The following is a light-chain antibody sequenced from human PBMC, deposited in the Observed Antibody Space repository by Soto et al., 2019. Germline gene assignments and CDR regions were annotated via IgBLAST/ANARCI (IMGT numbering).Light chain of an antibody. CDR2: DAS. CDR3: QQRSNLIT. CDR1: QSVSVY. V-gene: IGKV3-11*01. Sequence: EIVLTQSPATLSVSPGERATLSCRASQSVSVYLDWYQQKSGQAPRLLIYDASKRATGIPARFSGSGSGTDLTLTISSLEPEDFAVYYCQQRSNLITFGGGTKVEIK. J-gene: IGKJ4*01.